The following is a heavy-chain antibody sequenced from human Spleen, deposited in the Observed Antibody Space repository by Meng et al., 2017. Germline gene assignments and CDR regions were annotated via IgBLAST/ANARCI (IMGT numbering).Heavy chain of an antibody. CDR2: ISSSGSTI. CDR1: GFTFSDYY. D-gene: IGHD3-22*01. J-gene: IGHJ3*02. CDR3: ARDMEDYYYDSSGYLDAFDI. Sequence: GESLKISCAASGFTFSDYYMSWIRQAPGKGLEWVSYISSSGSTIYYADSVKGRFTISRDNAKNSLYLQMNSLRAEDTAVYYCARDMEDYYYDSSGYLDAFDIWGQGTMVTVSS. V-gene: IGHV3-11*04.